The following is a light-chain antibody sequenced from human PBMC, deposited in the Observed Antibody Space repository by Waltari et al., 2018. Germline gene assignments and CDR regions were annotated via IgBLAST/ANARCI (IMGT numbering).Light chain of an antibody. CDR2: WAS. CDR3: QKYYSLPLH. CDR1: QSLLFRSNNKNY. V-gene: IGKV4-1*01. Sequence: DIVMTQSPHSLAVSLGERPTINCKSSQSLLFRSNNKNYLAWYRQKPGQPPKLLIYWASTRESGFPDRCSGSWSGEDFTLTISSWQAEDVAVYYCQKYYSLPLHFGGGTNVEI. J-gene: IGKJ4*01.